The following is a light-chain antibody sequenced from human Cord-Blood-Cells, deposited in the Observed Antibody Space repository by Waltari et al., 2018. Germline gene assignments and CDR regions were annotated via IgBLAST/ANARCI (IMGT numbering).Light chain of an antibody. V-gene: IGKV3-20*01. Sequence: EIGLTQSPGPLCSSRGGSGPLSSRASQSVSSSCLAWYQQKPGQAPRLRIYGASSSATGIPDRFSGRGSGTDFTLTISRLEPEDFPVYYYQQYGNSPLTFGGGTKVEIK. CDR2: GAS. CDR1: QSVSSSC. CDR3: QQYGNSPLT. J-gene: IGKJ4*01.